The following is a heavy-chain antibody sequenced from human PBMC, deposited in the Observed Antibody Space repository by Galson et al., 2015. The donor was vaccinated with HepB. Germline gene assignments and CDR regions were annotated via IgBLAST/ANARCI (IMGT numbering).Heavy chain of an antibody. CDR3: ARGVRSAFDY. CDR2: TYYRSKWYN. D-gene: IGHD3-22*01. V-gene: IGHV6-1*01. J-gene: IGHJ4*02. Sequence: CAISGDSVSSNSVAWNWIRQSPSRGLEWMGGTYYRSKWYNDYAISVKSRITIKSDTSKNQFSLQLNSMTPEDTAVYYCARGVRSAFDYWGQGTLVTVSS. CDR1: GDSVSSNSVA.